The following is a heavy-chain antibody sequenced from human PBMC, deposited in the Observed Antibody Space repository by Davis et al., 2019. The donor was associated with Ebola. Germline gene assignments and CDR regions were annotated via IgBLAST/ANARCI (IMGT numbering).Heavy chain of an antibody. CDR3: GAEGFDY. CDR1: GYTFTNYG. V-gene: IGHV1-8*02. Sequence: AASVKVSCKASGYTFTNYGITWVRQAPGQGLEWMGWMNPNSGNTGYAQKFQGRVTMTRNTSISTAYMELSSLRSEDTAVYYCGAEGFDYWGQGTLVTVSS. CDR2: MNPNSGNT. J-gene: IGHJ4*02.